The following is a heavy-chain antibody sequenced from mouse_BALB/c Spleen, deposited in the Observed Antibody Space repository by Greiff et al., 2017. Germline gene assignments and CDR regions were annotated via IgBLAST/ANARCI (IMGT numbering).Heavy chain of an antibody. Sequence: EVKLVESGGGLVQPGGSRKLSCAASGFTFSSFGMHWVRQAPEKGLEWVAYISSGSSTIYYADTVKGRFTISRDNPKNTLFLQMTSLRSEDTAMYYCARTITTATEDAMDYWGQGTSVTVSS. V-gene: IGHV5-17*02. D-gene: IGHD1-2*01. CDR3: ARTITTATEDAMDY. CDR2: ISSGSSTI. J-gene: IGHJ4*01. CDR1: GFTFSSFG.